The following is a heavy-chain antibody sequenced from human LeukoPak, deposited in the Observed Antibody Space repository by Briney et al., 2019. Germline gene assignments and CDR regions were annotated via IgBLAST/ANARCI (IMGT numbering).Heavy chain of an antibody. CDR2: INPNSGGT. D-gene: IGHD6-6*01. CDR1: GYTFTGYY. CDR3: ARGNRAYSSSRNWFDP. J-gene: IGHJ5*02. Sequence: ASVKVSCKASGYTFTGYYMHWVRQAPGQGLEWMGWINPNSGGTNYAQKFQGRVTMTRDTSISTAYMELSRLRSDDTAVYYCARGNRAYSSSRNWFDPWGQGTLVTVSS. V-gene: IGHV1-2*02.